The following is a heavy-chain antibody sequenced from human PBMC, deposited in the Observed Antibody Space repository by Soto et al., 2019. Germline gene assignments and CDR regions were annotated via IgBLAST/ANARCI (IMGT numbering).Heavy chain of an antibody. V-gene: IGHV1-69*12. CDR3: ARQGDPGGYYYYGMDV. D-gene: IGHD2-21*02. Sequence: QVQLVQSGAEVKKPGSSVKVSCKASGGTFSSYAISWVRQAPGQGLEWMGGSIPILGTANYAQKFQGRVTITADESTSTAYMELSSLRSEDTAVYYCARQGDPGGYYYYGMDVWGQGTTVTVSS. J-gene: IGHJ6*02. CDR1: GGTFSSYA. CDR2: SIPILGTA.